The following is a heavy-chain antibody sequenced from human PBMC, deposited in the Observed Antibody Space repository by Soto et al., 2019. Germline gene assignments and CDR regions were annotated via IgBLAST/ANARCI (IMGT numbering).Heavy chain of an antibody. CDR3: GIPGVTGHLDY. J-gene: IGHJ4*02. Sequence: GASVKVSCKVSGYSFSEMSMHWVRQTPGEGLEWMGSFDGEDGQTMYAQKFQGRVTMTEDTSADTAYMELSSLRSDDTAVYYCGIPGVTGHLDYWGQGSRVTVTS. D-gene: IGHD2-21*02. CDR2: FDGEDGQT. V-gene: IGHV1-24*01. CDR1: GYSFSEMS.